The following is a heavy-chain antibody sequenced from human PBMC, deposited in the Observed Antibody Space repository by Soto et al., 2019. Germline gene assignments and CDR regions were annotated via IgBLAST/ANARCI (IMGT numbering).Heavy chain of an antibody. Sequence: QVQLQESGPGLVKPSQTLSLTCTVSGGSISSGGYYWSWIRQHPGKGLEWIGYIYYRGSTYYNPSLKRRVTLAVDTAKNQFSLKLSSVTAADTAVYYCARSNWELHFDYCGQGTLVTVSS. V-gene: IGHV4-31*03. CDR1: GGSISSGGYY. J-gene: IGHJ4*02. CDR3: ARSNWELHFDY. D-gene: IGHD7-27*01. CDR2: IYYRGST.